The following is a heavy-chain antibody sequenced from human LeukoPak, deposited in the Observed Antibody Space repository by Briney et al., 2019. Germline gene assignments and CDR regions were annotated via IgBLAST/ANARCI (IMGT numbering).Heavy chain of an antibody. CDR2: TSSSGETT. Sequence: GGSLRLSCVASGFTFSSYAMSWVRQAAGKGLEWVSSTSSSGETTYYADSVKGRFTISRDNSRNTLYLRMNSLRAEDTAVYYCAKDRPNYYGTNGHYYRRDGDCWGQGTLVTVSS. J-gene: IGHJ4*02. V-gene: IGHV3-23*01. D-gene: IGHD3-22*01. CDR3: AKDRPNYYGTNGHYYRRDGDC. CDR1: GFTFSSYA.